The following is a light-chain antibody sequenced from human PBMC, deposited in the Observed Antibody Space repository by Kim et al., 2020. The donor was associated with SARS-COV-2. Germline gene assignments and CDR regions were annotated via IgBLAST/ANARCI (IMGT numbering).Light chain of an antibody. CDR3: QQRGSL. CDR1: QSTCNC. Sequence: TLSLSAGARATVSCRASQSTCNCLAWYQQKRGQAPRLVISGASIRATGIPARFSGSGAGTDFTLTISSLEPEDFEVYYCQQRGSLFGGGTKVDIK. CDR2: GAS. J-gene: IGKJ4*02. V-gene: IGKV3-11*01.